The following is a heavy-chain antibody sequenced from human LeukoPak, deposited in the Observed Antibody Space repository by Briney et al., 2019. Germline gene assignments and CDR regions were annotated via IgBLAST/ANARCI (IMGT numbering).Heavy chain of an antibody. CDR2: IYYSGST. CDR3: ARSYDSSGYFVSPYYFDY. Sequence: SETLSLTCTVSGGSISSYYWSWIRQPPGKGLEWIGYIYYSGSTNYNPSLKSRVTISVDTPKNQFSLKLSSVTAADTAVYYCARSYDSSGYFVSPYYFDYWGQGTLVTVSS. CDR1: GGSISSYY. J-gene: IGHJ4*02. D-gene: IGHD3-22*01. V-gene: IGHV4-59*01.